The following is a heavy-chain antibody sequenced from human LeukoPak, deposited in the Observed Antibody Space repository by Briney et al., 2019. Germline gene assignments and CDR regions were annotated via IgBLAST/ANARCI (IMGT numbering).Heavy chain of an antibody. CDR2: ISGSGGST. CDR3: AKGDTTWELPHDY. Sequence: GGSLRLSCAASGFTFSSYGMSWVRQAPGKGLEWVSAISGSGGSTYYADSVKGRFTISRDNSKNTPYLQMNSLRAEDTAVYYCAKGDTTWELPHDYWGRGTLVTVSS. J-gene: IGHJ4*02. D-gene: IGHD1-26*01. V-gene: IGHV3-23*01. CDR1: GFTFSSYG.